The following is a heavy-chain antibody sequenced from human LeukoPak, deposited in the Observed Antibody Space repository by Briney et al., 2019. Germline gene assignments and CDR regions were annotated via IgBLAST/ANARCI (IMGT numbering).Heavy chain of an antibody. CDR3: AREGFNTVTTGYGMDV. CDR1: GYTFTGYY. V-gene: IGHV1-2*02. Sequence: ASVKVSCKASGYTFTGYYMHWVRQAPGQGLEWMGWINPNSGGTNYAQKLQGRVIMTTDTSTSTAYMELRSLRSDDTAVYYCAREGFNTVTTGYGMDVWGQGTTVTVSS. J-gene: IGHJ6*02. D-gene: IGHD4-17*01. CDR2: INPNSGGT.